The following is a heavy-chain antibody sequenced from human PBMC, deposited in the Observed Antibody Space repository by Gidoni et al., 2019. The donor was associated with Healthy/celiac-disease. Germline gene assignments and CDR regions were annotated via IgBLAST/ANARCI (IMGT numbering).Heavy chain of an antibody. CDR1: GFTFSRYG. CDR3: AKSCYGHYYYYYGMDV. CDR2: ISYDGSNK. D-gene: IGHD2-15*01. V-gene: IGHV3-30*18. J-gene: IGHJ6*02. Sequence: QVQLVESGGGVVQPGRSLRLSCAASGFTFSRYGMHWVRQAPGKVLEWVAVISYDGSNKYYADSVKGRFTISRDNSKNTLYLQMNSLRAEDTAVYYCAKSCYGHYYYYYGMDVWGQGTTVTVSS.